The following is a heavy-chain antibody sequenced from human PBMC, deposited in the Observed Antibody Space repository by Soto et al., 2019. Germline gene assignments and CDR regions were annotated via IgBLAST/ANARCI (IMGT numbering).Heavy chain of an antibody. Sequence: LRLSCAAPGFTFSNAWMSWVRQAPGKGLEWVGRIKSKTDGGTTDYAAPVKGRFTISRDDSKNTLYLQMNSLKTEDTAVYYCTTYPRIWNAFDIWGQGTMVTVSS. D-gene: IGHD3-3*01. V-gene: IGHV3-15*01. CDR2: IKSKTDGGTT. CDR1: GFTFSNAW. J-gene: IGHJ3*02. CDR3: TTYPRIWNAFDI.